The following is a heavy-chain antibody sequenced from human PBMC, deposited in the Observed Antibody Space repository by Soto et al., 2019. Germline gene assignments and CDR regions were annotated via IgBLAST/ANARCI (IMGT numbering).Heavy chain of an antibody. V-gene: IGHV4-39*01. CDR2: IHYSGST. CDR1: GGSIRDTIYY. D-gene: IGHD6-19*01. Sequence: ESGPRLVKPSETLSLTCTVSGGSIRDTIYYWGWIRQPPGKGLEWIGSIHYSGSTHYNPSLKSRVTISVDPSKSQFSLNLTSVTPADTSVYYCASHMRAVAAPLAYWGQGTVVTVSS. CDR3: ASHMRAVAAPLAY. J-gene: IGHJ4*02.